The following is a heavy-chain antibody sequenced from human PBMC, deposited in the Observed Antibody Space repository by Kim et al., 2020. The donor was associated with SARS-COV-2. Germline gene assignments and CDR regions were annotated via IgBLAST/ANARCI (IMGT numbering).Heavy chain of an antibody. CDR1: GFTFSSYS. D-gene: IGHD6-19*01. Sequence: GGSVRLSCAASGFTFSSYSMNWVRQAPGKGLEWVSSISSSSSYIYYADSVKGRFTISRDNAKNSLNLQMNSLRAEDTAVYYCARHRDHSSGWYSGGYWG. V-gene: IGHV3-21*01. J-gene: IGHJ4*01. CDR2: ISSSSSYI. CDR3: ARHRDHSSGWYSGGY.